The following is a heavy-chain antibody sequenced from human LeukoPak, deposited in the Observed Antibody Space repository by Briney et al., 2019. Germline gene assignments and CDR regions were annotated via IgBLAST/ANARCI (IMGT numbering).Heavy chain of an antibody. Sequence: PSGTASCKASAATFSSYAISWVRQPPGQGLEWMGGIIPIFGTANYAQKVQGRVTITADKSTSTAYMELSSLRSDDTAVYYCARERSIVGAVDYWGQGTLVTVST. J-gene: IGHJ4*02. V-gene: IGHV1-69*06. CDR2: IIPIFGTA. CDR1: AATFSSYA. CDR3: ARERSIVGAVDY. D-gene: IGHD1-26*01.